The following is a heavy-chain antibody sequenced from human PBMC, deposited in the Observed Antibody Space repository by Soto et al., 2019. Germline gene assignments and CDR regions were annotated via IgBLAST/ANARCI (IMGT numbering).Heavy chain of an antibody. J-gene: IGHJ5*01. Sequence: QVQLVQSGAEVKKPGASVKVSCKAAGYRFSFYGISWVRQAPGQGLEWMGWISAHNGKTAYAQKFQDRLTMTTDTSTNTAYMVLRSLRSDDTAMDYCARDEEGGNYPDNWFDFWGQGTLVTVSS. CDR3: ARDEEGGNYPDNWFDF. D-gene: IGHD1-7*01. CDR1: GYRFSFYG. V-gene: IGHV1-18*01. CDR2: ISAHNGKT.